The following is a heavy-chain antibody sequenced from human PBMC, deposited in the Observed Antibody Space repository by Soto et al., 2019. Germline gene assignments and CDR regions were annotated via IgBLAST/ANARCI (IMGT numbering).Heavy chain of an antibody. J-gene: IGHJ3*02. CDR3: ARDSTAFDI. Sequence: ALRLSCAASGFTFSSYAMSWVRQAPGKGLEWVSAISGSGGSTYYADSVKGRFTISRDNAKNSLYLQMNSLRAEDTAVYYCARDSTAFDIWGQGTMVTVSS. V-gene: IGHV3-23*01. CDR2: ISGSGGST. CDR1: GFTFSSYA.